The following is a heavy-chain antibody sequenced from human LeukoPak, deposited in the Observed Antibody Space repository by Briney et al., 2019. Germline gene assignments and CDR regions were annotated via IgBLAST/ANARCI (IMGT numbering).Heavy chain of an antibody. D-gene: IGHD3-10*01. CDR2: ISYDGSNK. V-gene: IGHV3-30*18. CDR3: AKGTFTMVRGVINHYYGMDV. J-gene: IGHJ6*04. Sequence: GGSLRLSCAASGFTFSSYGMHWVRQAPGKGLKWVAVISYDGSNKYYADSVKGRFTISRDNSKNTLYLQMNSLRAEDTAVYYCAKGTFTMVRGVINHYYGMDVWGKGTTVTVSS. CDR1: GFTFSSYG.